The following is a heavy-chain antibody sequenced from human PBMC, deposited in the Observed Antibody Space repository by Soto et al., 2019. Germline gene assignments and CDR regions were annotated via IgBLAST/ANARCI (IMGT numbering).Heavy chain of an antibody. J-gene: IGHJ4*02. CDR3: ARSHFFGVLDY. D-gene: IGHD3-3*01. CDR1: GFTFSSYE. V-gene: IGHV3-48*03. CDR2: ISSSGSTI. Sequence: PGGSLRLSCAASGFTFSSYEMNWVRQAPGKGLEWVSYISSSGSTIYYADSVKGRFTISRDNAKNSLYLQMNSLRAEDTAVYYCARSHFFGVLDYWGQGTLVTVSS.